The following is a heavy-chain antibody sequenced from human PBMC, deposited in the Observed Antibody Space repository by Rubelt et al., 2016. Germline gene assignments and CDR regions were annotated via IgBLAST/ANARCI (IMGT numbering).Heavy chain of an antibody. CDR2: ISGGGDST. CDR3: ARDLVVVGIPGAAHDHLSDAFDL. Sequence: EVQLLESGGGLVQPGGSLRLSCAASGFTFSSYAMTWVRQAPGKGLEWVSVISGGGDSTYYADSVKGRFTISRDSSKNTLYLQVNGLRAEDTAVYYCARDLVVVGIPGAAHDHLSDAFDLWGQGTMVTVAS. D-gene: IGHD2-15*01. CDR1: GFTFSSYA. V-gene: IGHV3-23*01. J-gene: IGHJ3*01.